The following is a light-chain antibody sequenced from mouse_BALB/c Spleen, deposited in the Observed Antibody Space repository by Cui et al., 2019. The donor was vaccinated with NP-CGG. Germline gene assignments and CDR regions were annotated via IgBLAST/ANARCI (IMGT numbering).Light chain of an antibody. Sequence: QAAVTKESALTTSPGETVTLTCRSSTGAVTTSNYANWVQEKPDHLFTGLIGGTNNRTPGVPARFSGSLIGDKAALTITGAQTEDEAIYFCALWYSNHWVFGGGTNLTVL. CDR1: TGAVTTSNY. CDR2: GTN. J-gene: IGLJ1*01. CDR3: ALWYSNHWV. V-gene: IGLV1*01.